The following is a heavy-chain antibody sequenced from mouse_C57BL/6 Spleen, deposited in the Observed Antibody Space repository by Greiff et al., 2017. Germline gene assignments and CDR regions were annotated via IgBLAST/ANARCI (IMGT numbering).Heavy chain of an antibody. CDR1: GYAFSSSW. CDR2: IYPGDGDT. Sequence: QVQLKESGPELVKPGASVKISCKASGYAFSSSWMNWVKQRPGKGLEWIGRIYPGDGDTNYNGKFKGKATLTADKSSSTAYMQLSSLTSEDSAVYFCGTAQATAYWGQGTLVTVSA. D-gene: IGHD3-2*02. J-gene: IGHJ3*01. CDR3: GTAQATAY. V-gene: IGHV1-82*01.